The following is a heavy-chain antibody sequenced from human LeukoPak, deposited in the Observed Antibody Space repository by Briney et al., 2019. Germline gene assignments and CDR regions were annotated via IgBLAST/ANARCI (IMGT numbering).Heavy chain of an antibody. CDR3: ARDRRSGGYYDYYYYGMDV. Sequence: SETLSLTCTVSGGSISSYYWSWIRQPPGKGLEWIGYIYYSGSTNYNPSLKSRVTISVDTSKNQFSLKLSSVTAADTAVYYCARDRRSGGYYDYYYYGMDVWGQGTTVTVSS. D-gene: IGHD1-26*01. CDR2: IYYSGST. CDR1: GGSISSYY. J-gene: IGHJ6*02. V-gene: IGHV4-59*01.